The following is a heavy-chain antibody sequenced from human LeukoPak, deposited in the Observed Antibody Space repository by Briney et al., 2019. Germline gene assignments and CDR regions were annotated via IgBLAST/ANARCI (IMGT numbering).Heavy chain of an antibody. CDR3: TRGAADEDFDY. Sequence: GASVKVSRKASGYTFSGYYIHWVRQAPGQGLEWMGWMNPKTGDTDYAEKFRGRLTMTWDTSITTAYMELNRLKSDDTAVYHCTRGAADEDFDYWGQGTLVTVSS. CDR2: MNPKTGDT. D-gene: IGHD5-24*01. J-gene: IGHJ4*02. CDR1: GYTFSGYY. V-gene: IGHV1-2*02.